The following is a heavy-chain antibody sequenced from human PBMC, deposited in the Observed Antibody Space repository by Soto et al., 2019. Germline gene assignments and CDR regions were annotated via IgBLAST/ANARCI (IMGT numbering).Heavy chain of an antibody. CDR2: IYSSGST. D-gene: IGHD5-12*01. Sequence: KASETLSLTCTVSDGSVNSGSYYWTWIRQPPGKGLEWIGYIYSSGSTLYNPSLKSRVIISVDTSMNQFSLKLSSVTAADTAVYYCARDALALFDSWGQGTLVTVS. CDR1: DGSVNSGSYY. V-gene: IGHV4-61*01. CDR3: ARDALALFDS. J-gene: IGHJ4*02.